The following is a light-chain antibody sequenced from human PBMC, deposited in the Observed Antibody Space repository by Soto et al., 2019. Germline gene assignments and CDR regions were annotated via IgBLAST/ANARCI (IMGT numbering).Light chain of an antibody. J-gene: IGKJ1*01. V-gene: IGKV3-15*01. CDR1: QSVSSN. Sequence: EIVMKQSPVTLSVSPGERATLSCRASQSVSSNLAWYQQKPGQAPRLLIYGASTRATGIPARFSGSRSGTEFTLTISSLQSEDFAIYYCQQYDNWPRTFGQGTNVEI. CDR3: QQYDNWPRT. CDR2: GAS.